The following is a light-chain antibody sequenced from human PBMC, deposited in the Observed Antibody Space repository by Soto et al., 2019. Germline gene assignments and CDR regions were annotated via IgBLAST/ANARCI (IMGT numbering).Light chain of an antibody. V-gene: IGKV3-15*01. CDR3: LQYNNWPRT. CDR2: GAS. CDR1: QSVSSN. J-gene: IGKJ1*01. Sequence: EIVMTQSPGTLSVSPGERATLSCRASQSVSSNLAWYQQKPGQAPRLLIYGASTRATGIPARFSGSGSGTEFTLTVSSLQSEDFAVYYCLQYNNWPRTFGQGTKVDIK.